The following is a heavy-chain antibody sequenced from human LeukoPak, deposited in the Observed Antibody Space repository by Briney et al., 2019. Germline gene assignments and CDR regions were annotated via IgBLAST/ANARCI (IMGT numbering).Heavy chain of an antibody. CDR1: GGSISSDDYY. J-gene: IGHJ4*02. V-gene: IGHV4-30-4*01. CDR3: ARGLNVLLWFGELEY. CDR2: TFYSGYT. Sequence: SQTLSLTCTVSGGSISSDDYYWTWVRQPPGKGLEWIGYTFYSGYTDYNPSLKSRVTISADTSKNQLFLRLTSVTTADTAVYYCARGLNVLLWFGELEYWGRGALVTVSS. D-gene: IGHD3-10*01.